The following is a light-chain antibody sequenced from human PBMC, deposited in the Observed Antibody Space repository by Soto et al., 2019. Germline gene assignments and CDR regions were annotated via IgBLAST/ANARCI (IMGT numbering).Light chain of an antibody. CDR2: EVS. Sequence: QSVLTQPPSASGSPGQSVTISCTGTSSDVGGYNYVSWYQQHTGKAPKLLIYEVSKRPSGVPDRFSGSKSGNTASLTVSGLQAEDEADYYCSSYVATKSYVFGTGTKLTVL. CDR1: SSDVGGYNY. J-gene: IGLJ1*01. V-gene: IGLV2-8*01. CDR3: SSYVATKSYV.